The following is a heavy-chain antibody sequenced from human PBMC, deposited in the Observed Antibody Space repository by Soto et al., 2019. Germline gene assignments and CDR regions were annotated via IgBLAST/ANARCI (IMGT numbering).Heavy chain of an antibody. CDR3: ARGLGYCSGRNCYSYDDYDKNWFGP. D-gene: IGHD2-15*01. Sequence: GGSLRLSCAASGFTFGSYSMYWVRQAPGKGLEWVSFISTRGSYIYYAESLKGRFTVSRDNAKNSLFLQMNSLRAEDTAVYYCARGLGYCSGRNCYSYDDYDKNWFGPWGQGTLVTVSS. J-gene: IGHJ5*02. CDR2: ISTRGSYI. CDR1: GFTFGSYS. V-gene: IGHV3-21*05.